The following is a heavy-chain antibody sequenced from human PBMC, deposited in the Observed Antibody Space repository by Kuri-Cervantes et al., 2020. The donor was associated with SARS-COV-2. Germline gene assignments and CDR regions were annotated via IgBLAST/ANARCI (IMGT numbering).Heavy chain of an antibody. J-gene: IGHJ3*02. CDR1: GFTFSSYA. Sequence: GGSLRLSCAASGFTFSSYAMHWVRQAPGKGLVWVSRINSDGSSTSYADSVKGRFTISRDNSKNTLYLQMNSLRAEDTAVYYCARGTTVTTAQIWGQGTMVTVSS. CDR3: ARGTTVTTAQI. D-gene: IGHD4-17*01. V-gene: IGHV3-74*01. CDR2: INSDGSST.